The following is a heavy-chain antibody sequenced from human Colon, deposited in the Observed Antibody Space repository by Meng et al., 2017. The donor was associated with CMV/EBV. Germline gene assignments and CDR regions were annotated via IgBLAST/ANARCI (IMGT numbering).Heavy chain of an antibody. CDR3: ARHIVMVRGVSYFDY. Sequence: SSVKVSCKASGGSFGSFTVSWMRQAPGQGREWMGSITPIFRSTNYAQKFQGRVTMTTDDSASTVFMELVSLRSEDTAIYYCARHIVMVRGVSYFDYWGQGTQVTVSS. J-gene: IGHJ4*02. CDR1: GGSFGSFT. D-gene: IGHD3-10*01. V-gene: IGHV1-69*05. CDR2: ITPIFRST.